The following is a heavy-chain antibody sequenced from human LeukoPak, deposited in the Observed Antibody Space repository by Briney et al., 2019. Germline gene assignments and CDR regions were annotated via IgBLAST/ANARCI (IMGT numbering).Heavy chain of an antibody. Sequence: GGSLRLSCAASGFTFSNYAMNWVRQAPGKGLEWVSTISVGAEYIFYADSVKGRFTISRDDSNNALYLQMHSLRAEDTALYYCASGPPFLKYFEYWGQGTLVTVSS. V-gene: IGHV3-23*01. J-gene: IGHJ4*02. CDR1: GFTFSNYA. CDR3: ASGPPFLKYFEY. CDR2: ISVGAEYI. D-gene: IGHD3-3*01.